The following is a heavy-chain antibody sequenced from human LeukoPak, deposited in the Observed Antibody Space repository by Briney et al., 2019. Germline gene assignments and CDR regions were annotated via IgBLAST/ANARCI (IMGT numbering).Heavy chain of an antibody. CDR1: GDSVSSNIVT. CDR2: TYYRSTWYN. Sequence: SQTLSLTCAISGDSVSSNIVTWNWIRQSPSRGVEWLGRTYYRSTWYNDYAVSVRGRITVNPDTSTNQFSLHLNSVTPEDTAVYYCARRLTQYDCFDPWGQGILVTVSS. D-gene: IGHD2-2*01. V-gene: IGHV6-1*01. CDR3: ARRLTQYDCFDP. J-gene: IGHJ5*02.